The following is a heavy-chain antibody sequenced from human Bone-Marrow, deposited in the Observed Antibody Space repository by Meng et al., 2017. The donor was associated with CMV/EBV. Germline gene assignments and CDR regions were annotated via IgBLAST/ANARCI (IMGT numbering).Heavy chain of an antibody. V-gene: IGHV3-74*01. J-gene: IGHJ6*02. CDR2: INSDGSST. Sequence: GESLKISCAASGFTFSSYWMHWVRQAPGKGLVWVSRINSDGSSTSYADSVKGRFTISRDNAKNSLYLQMNSLRAEDTAVYYCASLDPSGGSSSPFWYYYYGMDVWGQGTTVTVSS. CDR3: ASLDPSGGSSSPFWYYYYGMDV. D-gene: IGHD6-13*01. CDR1: GFTFSSYW.